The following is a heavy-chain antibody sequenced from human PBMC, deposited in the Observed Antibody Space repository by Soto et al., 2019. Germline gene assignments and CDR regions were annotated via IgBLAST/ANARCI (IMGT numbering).Heavy chain of an antibody. CDR2: IYHSGST. J-gene: IGHJ5*02. V-gene: IGHV4-30-2*01. CDR1: GGSISSGGYS. Sequence: SETLSLTCAVSGGSISSGGYSWSWIRQPPGKGLEWIGYIYHSGSTYYNPSLKSRVTISVDRSKNQFSLKLSSVTAADTAVYYCARAHDYGDSSWFDPWGQGTLVTVSS. CDR3: ARAHDYGDSSWFDP. D-gene: IGHD4-17*01.